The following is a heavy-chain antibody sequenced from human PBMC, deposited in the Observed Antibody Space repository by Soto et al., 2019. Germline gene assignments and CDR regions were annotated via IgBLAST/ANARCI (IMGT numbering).Heavy chain of an antibody. D-gene: IGHD3-22*01. CDR1: GFTFGSHW. Sequence: GGSLRLSCAASGFTFGSHWMHWVRQAPGKGLVYVSRISSGGATTNYAESVKGRFTISRDNARNTLYLQMNSLRVEDTAVYYCARFGTSYDTSGFLYWGQGTPVTVSS. CDR2: ISSGGATT. J-gene: IGHJ4*02. V-gene: IGHV3-74*01. CDR3: ARFGTSYDTSGFLY.